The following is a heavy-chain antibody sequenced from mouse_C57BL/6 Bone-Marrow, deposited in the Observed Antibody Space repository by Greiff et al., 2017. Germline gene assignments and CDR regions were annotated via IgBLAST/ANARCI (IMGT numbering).Heavy chain of an antibody. D-gene: IGHD1-1*01. J-gene: IGHJ4*01. CDR1: GYTFTSYW. V-gene: IGHV1-69*01. Sequence: QVQLQQPGAELVMPGASVKLSCKASGYTFTSYWMHWVKQRPGQGLEWIGEIDPSDSYTNYNQKFKGKSTLTVSKSSSTASMQLSSLTSEDSAVYFCSRRGSSDAMDYWGQGTSVTVSS. CDR3: SRRGSSDAMDY. CDR2: IDPSDSYT.